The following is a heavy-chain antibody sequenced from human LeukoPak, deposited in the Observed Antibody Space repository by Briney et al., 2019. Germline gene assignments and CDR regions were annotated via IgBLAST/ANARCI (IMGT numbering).Heavy chain of an antibody. CDR3: ARAPPLRTGISYYFDY. CDR1: GGSISSGGYY. V-gene: IGHV4-31*03. CDR2: IYYSGST. D-gene: IGHD3-10*01. Sequence: SETLSLTCTVSGGSISSGGYYWSWIRQHPGKGLEWIGYIYYSGSTYYNPSLKSRVTISVDTSKNQSSLKLSSVTAADTAVYYCARAPPLRTGISYYFDYWGQGTLVTVSS. J-gene: IGHJ4*02.